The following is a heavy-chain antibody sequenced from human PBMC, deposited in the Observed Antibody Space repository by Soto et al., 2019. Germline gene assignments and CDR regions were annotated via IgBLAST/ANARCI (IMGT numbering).Heavy chain of an antibody. CDR3: ARTRFWSGYGWFDP. Sequence: QLLESGPGLVKPSETLSLTCTVSGGSISSSSYYWGWIRQPPGKGLEWIGSIYYSGSTYYNPSLKSRVTISVDTSKNQFSLKLSSVTAADTAVYYCARTRFWSGYGWFDPWGQGTLVTVSS. CDR2: IYYSGST. J-gene: IGHJ5*02. V-gene: IGHV4-39*01. CDR1: GGSISSSSYY. D-gene: IGHD3-3*01.